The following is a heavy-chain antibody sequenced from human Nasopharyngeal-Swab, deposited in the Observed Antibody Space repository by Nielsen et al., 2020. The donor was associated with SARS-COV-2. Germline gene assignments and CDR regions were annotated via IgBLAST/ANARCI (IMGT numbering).Heavy chain of an antibody. CDR1: GYTLTELS. CDR2: FDPEDGET. D-gene: IGHD3-16*01. CDR3: ARDHRTPGGDYYYYGMDV. V-gene: IGHV1-24*01. J-gene: IGHJ6*02. Sequence: ASVKVSCKVSGYTLTELSMHWVRQAPGKGLEWMGGFDPEDGETIYAQKFQGRVTMTEDTSTDTAYMELSSLRSEDTAVYYCARDHRTPGGDYYYYGMDVWGQGTTVTVSS.